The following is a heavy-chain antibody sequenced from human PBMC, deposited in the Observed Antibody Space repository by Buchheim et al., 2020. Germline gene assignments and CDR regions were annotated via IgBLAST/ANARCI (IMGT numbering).Heavy chain of an antibody. CDR1: GGSVSRGAYY. V-gene: IGHV4-31*03. Sequence: QVQLQESGPGLVKPSQTLSLTCTVSGGSVSRGAYYWSWIRQHPGKGLEWIGYIYNSEITYYNPSLKSRVTISVDTSKNQFSLKLAYVTAADTAVYYCARGGAAARLDSWGQGTL. CDR3: ARGGAAARLDS. CDR2: IYNSEIT. D-gene: IGHD6-6*01. J-gene: IGHJ4*02.